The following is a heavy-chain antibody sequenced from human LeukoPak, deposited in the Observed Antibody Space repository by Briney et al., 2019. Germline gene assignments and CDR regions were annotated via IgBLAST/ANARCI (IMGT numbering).Heavy chain of an antibody. V-gene: IGHV3-23*01. Sequence: GRSLRLSCAASGFTFSNHAMSWVRQAPGKGLEWVSGISGSGGNTYYADSVKGRFTISRDNSKNMMDLQMNSLRAEDTAVYYCAKGPLIEVAGTTWDYWGQGTLVTVSS. D-gene: IGHD6-19*01. CDR2: ISGSGGNT. CDR1: GFTFSNHA. J-gene: IGHJ4*02. CDR3: AKGPLIEVAGTTWDY.